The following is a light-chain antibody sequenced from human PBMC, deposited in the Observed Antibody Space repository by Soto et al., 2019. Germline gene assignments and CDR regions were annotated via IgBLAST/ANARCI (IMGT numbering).Light chain of an antibody. CDR3: QQRAIWVT. V-gene: IGKV3-11*01. CDR1: QSVSSY. Sequence: EIVLTQSPATLSLSPGERATLSCRASQSVSSYLAWFQQKPGQAPRLLIYDASIRATGIPARFSGSGSETDFTLTISSLEPEDSAVYYCQQRAIWVTFGQGTRLEIK. CDR2: DAS. J-gene: IGKJ5*01.